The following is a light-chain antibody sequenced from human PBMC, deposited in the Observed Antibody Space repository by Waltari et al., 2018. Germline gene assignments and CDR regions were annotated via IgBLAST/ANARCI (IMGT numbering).Light chain of an antibody. J-gene: IGKJ1*01. CDR2: RAS. CDR1: HSISIL. CDR3: LQSSSSPRT. Sequence: DIQMTQSPSSLSASVGDTVTITCRASHSISILLAWYQQKPGKAPKVLIYRASTLQSGVPSRFSGSGSGTDFTLTISSLQPEDFATYYCLQSSSSPRTFGQGTKVEIK. V-gene: IGKV1-5*03.